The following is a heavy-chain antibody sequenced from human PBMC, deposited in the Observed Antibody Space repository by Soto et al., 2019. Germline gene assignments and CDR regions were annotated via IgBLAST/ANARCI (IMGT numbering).Heavy chain of an antibody. Sequence: SETLSLTCSVSGDSVTSDTYYWGWIRQPPGRGLEWIGYFFYSENTYYNPSLESRVTISVDSSKNHFSLNLNSVTAADSAIYYCVRGRGYSTGYFDYWGQGSQVTVSS. CDR1: GDSVTSDTYY. J-gene: IGHJ4*02. V-gene: IGHV4-39*02. CDR3: VRGRGYSTGYFDY. D-gene: IGHD3-3*01. CDR2: FFYSENT.